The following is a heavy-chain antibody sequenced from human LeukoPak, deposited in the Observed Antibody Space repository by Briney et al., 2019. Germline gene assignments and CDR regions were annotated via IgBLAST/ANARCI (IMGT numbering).Heavy chain of an antibody. CDR1: GGSISSSSYY. J-gene: IGHJ4*02. V-gene: IGHV4-39*01. CDR2: IYYSGST. D-gene: IGHD6-13*01. CDR3: ARQEAGYSSRWYGGYFDY. Sequence: SETLSLTCTVSGGSISSSSYYWGWIRQPPGKGLEWIGSIYYSGSTYYNPSLKSRVTISVDTSKNQFSLKLSSVTAADTAVYYCARQEAGYSSRWYGGYFDYWGQGTLVTVSS.